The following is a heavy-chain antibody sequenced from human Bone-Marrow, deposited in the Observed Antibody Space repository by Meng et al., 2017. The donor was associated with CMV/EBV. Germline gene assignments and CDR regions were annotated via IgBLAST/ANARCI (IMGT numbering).Heavy chain of an antibody. Sequence: QLVQSGREVKKPGSSVQGACKASGYTFSSYGISWVRQAPGQGLEWMGWISAYNGNTNYAQKLQGRVTMTTDTSTSTAYMELRSLRSDDTAVYYCARDPPLLEYGPPFDLWGRGTLVTVSS. CDR3: ARDPPLLEYGPPFDL. J-gene: IGHJ2*01. V-gene: IGHV1-18*01. CDR1: GYTFSSYG. D-gene: IGHD4-17*01. CDR2: ISAYNGNT.